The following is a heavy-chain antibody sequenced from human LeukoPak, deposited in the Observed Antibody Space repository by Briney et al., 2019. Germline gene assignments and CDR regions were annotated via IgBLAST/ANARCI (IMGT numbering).Heavy chain of an antibody. CDR3: ARIEETPDY. CDR1: GFTFTSYW. D-gene: IGHD3-22*01. Sequence: GGSLRLSCATSGFTFTSYWMHWVRQAPGKGLEWVSYISSSGSTIYYADSVKGRFTISRDNAKNSLYLQMNSLRAEDTAVYYCARIEETPDYWGQGTLVTVSS. V-gene: IGHV3-48*04. CDR2: ISSSGSTI. J-gene: IGHJ4*02.